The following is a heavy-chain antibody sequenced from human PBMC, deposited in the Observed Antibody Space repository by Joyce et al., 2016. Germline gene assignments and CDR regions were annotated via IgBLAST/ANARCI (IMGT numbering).Heavy chain of an antibody. V-gene: IGHV1-3*04. CDR2: INTANGNT. D-gene: IGHD3-10*01. J-gene: IGHJ4*02. CDR1: GYTFTDYP. CDR3: ARVSYFSSGSQFDH. Sequence: QVQLVQSGAAVMQPGASLKISCKASGYTFTDYPLHWVGQAPGEGLEWMGWINTANGNTQYSQKFQGRVDITRDTSANTAYMELSSLRSGDTALYFCARVSYFSSGSQFDHWGQGTLVPVSS.